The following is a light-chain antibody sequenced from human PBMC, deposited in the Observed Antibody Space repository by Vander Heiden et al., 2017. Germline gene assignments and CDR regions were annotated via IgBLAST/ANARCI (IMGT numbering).Light chain of an antibody. Sequence: DIQMTQSPSSLSASVGDRVTITCRASQSISSYLNWYQQKPGKAPKLLISAASSLQSGVPSRFSGSGSGTDFTLTISSLQPEDFATYYCQQSYSSPRFGQGTKLEIK. V-gene: IGKV1-39*01. J-gene: IGKJ2*03. CDR3: QQSYSSPR. CDR1: QSISSY. CDR2: AAS.